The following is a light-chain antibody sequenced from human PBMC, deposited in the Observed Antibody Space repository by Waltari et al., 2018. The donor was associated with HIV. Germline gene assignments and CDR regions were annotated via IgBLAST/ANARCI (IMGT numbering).Light chain of an antibody. Sequence: MTQSPATLSVSPGERVTLSCRASLSLSGNLAWYQQKPGQAPRLLIHGASTRATGFPDRFTGSGSGAEFTLTISSLQSEDFAVYYCQQYNNWPWTFGQGTKVEIK. J-gene: IGKJ1*01. CDR1: LSLSGN. V-gene: IGKV3-15*01. CDR3: QQYNNWPWT. CDR2: GAS.